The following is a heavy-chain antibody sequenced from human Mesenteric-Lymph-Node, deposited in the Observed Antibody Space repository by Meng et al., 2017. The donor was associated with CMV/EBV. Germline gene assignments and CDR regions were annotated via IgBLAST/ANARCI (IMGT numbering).Heavy chain of an antibody. CDR3: ARDLRGITIFGVVKNGMDV. V-gene: IGHV3-30*04. CDR1: GFTFSSYA. Sequence: GESLKISCAASGFTFSSYAMSWVRQAPGKGLEWVAVISYDGSNKYYADSVKGRFTISRDNSKNTLYLQMNSLRAEDTAVYYCARDLRGITIFGVVKNGMDVWGQGTTVTVSS. J-gene: IGHJ6*02. CDR2: ISYDGSNK. D-gene: IGHD3-3*01.